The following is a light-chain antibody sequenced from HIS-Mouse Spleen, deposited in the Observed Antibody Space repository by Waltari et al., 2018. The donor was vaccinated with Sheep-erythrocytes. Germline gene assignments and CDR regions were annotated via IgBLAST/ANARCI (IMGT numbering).Light chain of an antibody. CDR2: DVS. CDR1: SMHVGGYNY. J-gene: IGLJ2*01. CDR3: CSYAGSYTVV. V-gene: IGLV2-11*01. Sequence: QSALTQPRSVSGSPGQSVTIACTGTSMHVGGYNYVSWYQQHPGKAPKLMIYDVSKRPSGVPDRFSGSKSGNTASLTISGLQAEDEADYYCCSYAGSYTVVFGGGTKLTVL.